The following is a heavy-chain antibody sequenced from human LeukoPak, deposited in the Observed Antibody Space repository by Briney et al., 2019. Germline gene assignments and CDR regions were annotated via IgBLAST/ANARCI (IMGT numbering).Heavy chain of an antibody. CDR1: GFTFGDYA. J-gene: IGHJ4*02. Sequence: GGSLRLSCTASGFTFGDYAMSWVRQAPGKGLEWVGFIRNKAYGGTTEYAASVKGRFTISRDDSKSIAYLQMNSLKTEDTAVYYCTRAGYSYGFFFDYWGQGTLVTVSS. D-gene: IGHD5-18*01. V-gene: IGHV3-49*04. CDR3: TRAGYSYGFFFDY. CDR2: IRNKAYGGTT.